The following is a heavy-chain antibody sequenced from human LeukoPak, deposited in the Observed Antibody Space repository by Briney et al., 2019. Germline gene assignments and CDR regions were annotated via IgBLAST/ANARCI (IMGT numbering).Heavy chain of an antibody. J-gene: IGHJ4*02. V-gene: IGHV3-15*01. CDR3: TTIGIWFGEVFGFDY. Sequence: PGGSLRLSCAASGFTFGSYAMHWVRQAPGKGLEWVGRIKSKTDGGTTDYAAPVKGRFTISRDDSKNTLYLQMNSLKTEDTAVYYCTTIGIWFGEVFGFDYWGQGTLVTVSS. CDR1: GFTFGSYA. D-gene: IGHD3-10*01. CDR2: IKSKTDGGTT.